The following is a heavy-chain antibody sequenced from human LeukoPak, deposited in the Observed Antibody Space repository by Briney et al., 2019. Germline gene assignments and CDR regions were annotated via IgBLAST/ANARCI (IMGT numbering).Heavy chain of an antibody. CDR1: GYNFAGFY. CDR2: INPNSGGT. V-gene: IGHV1-2*02. D-gene: IGHD3-9*01. Sequence: ASVKVSCKASGYNFAGFYMHRVPQAPGHGLEWMGWINPNSGGTNYAQTFQGRVTVTSDTTMSTAYMELTRLTSDDSAMYYCARSKYDVLTGSPDYWGQGTLVTVSS. CDR3: ARSKYDVLTGSPDY. J-gene: IGHJ4*02.